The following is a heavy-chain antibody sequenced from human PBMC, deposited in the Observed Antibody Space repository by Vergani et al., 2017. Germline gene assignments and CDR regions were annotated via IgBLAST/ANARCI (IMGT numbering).Heavy chain of an antibody. Sequence: QITLKESSPTLVKPTQTLTLTCTLSGFSLTTHGVGVAWIRQPPGKALEWLAIIYWNDDVRYRPSLNNRLTITKDTAKNQVVLTMTKMDPVDTGTYYCAREGGRAAGYFDLWGPGSLVTVSS. CDR2: IYWNDDV. CDR3: AREGGRAAGYFDL. J-gene: IGHJ4*02. CDR1: GFSLTTHGVG. D-gene: IGHD6-13*01. V-gene: IGHV2-5*01.